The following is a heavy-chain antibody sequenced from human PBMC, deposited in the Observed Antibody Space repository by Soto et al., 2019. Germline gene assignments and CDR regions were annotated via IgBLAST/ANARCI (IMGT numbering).Heavy chain of an antibody. CDR3: ARAYGDYIYWYFDL. D-gene: IGHD4-17*01. Sequence: QLQLQESGSGLVKPSQTLSLTCAVSGGSISSGGYSWSWIRQPPGKGLEWIGYIYHSGSTYYNPSLKSRVTKAVDRSKNQFPLKLSSVTAADTAVYYCARAYGDYIYWYFDLWGRGTLVTVSS. CDR1: GGSISSGGYS. J-gene: IGHJ2*01. CDR2: IYHSGST. V-gene: IGHV4-30-2*01.